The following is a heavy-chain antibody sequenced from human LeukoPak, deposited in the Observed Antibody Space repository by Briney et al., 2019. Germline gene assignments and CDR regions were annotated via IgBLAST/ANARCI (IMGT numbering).Heavy chain of an antibody. J-gene: IGHJ4*02. CDR3: AREAGFEWYFDY. V-gene: IGHV4-61*02. Sequence: SQTLSLTCTVSGGSISSGSYYWNWIRQPAGKGLEWIGRIYTTGSTNYNPSLKSRVTISVGTSKNQFSLKLSSVTAADTAVYYCAREAGFEWYFDYWGQGTLVTVSS. D-gene: IGHD3-10*01. CDR1: GGSISSGSYY. CDR2: IYTTGST.